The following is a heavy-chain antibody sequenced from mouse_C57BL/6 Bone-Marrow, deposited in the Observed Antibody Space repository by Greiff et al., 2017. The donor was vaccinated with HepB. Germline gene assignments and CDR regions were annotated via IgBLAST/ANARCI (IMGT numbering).Heavy chain of an antibody. CDR2: ISDGGSYT. J-gene: IGHJ1*03. CDR3: ASYYWYFDV. CDR1: GFTFSSYA. Sequence: EVKLMESGGGLVKPGGSLKLSCAASGFTFSSYAMSWVRQTPEKRLEWVATISDGGSYTYYPDNVKGRFTISRDNAKNNLYLQMSHLKSEDTAMYYCASYYWYFDVWGTGTTVTVSS. V-gene: IGHV5-4*03.